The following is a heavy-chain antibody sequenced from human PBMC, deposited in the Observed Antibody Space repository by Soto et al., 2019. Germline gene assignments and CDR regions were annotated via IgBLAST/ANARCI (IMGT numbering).Heavy chain of an antibody. D-gene: IGHD4-4*01. Sequence: PGGSLRLSCAASGFTFSSYAMSWVRQAPGKGLEWVSAISGSGGSTYYADPVKGRFTISRDNSKNTLYLQMNSLRAEDTAVYYCAKPNCAYDYSFWFDPWGQGTLVTVSS. J-gene: IGHJ5*02. V-gene: IGHV3-23*01. CDR2: ISGSGGST. CDR1: GFTFSSYA. CDR3: AKPNCAYDYSFWFDP.